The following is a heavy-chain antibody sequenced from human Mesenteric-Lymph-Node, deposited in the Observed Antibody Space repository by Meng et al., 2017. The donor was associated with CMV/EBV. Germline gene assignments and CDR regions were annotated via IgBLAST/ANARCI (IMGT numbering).Heavy chain of an antibody. CDR3: AGRGPYGRALDV. V-gene: IGHV1-69*10. CDR1: GGTSNTYT. J-gene: IGHJ3*01. Sequence: SVKVSCKASGGTSNTYTFTWVRQAPGRGLEWMGGIIPYLGEPNYAQTFQGRVTITADRSTTAYMELNSLRSEDTAVYYCAGRGPYGRALDVWGQGTMVTVSS. CDR2: IIPYLGEP. D-gene: IGHD3-10*01.